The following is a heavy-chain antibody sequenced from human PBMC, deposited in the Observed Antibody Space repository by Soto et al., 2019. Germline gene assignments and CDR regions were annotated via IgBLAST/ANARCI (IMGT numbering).Heavy chain of an antibody. Sequence: QVQLVQSGAEVKKPGASVKVSCKTSGYSFTNYDINWVRQAAGQGLDWMGWTNPKTGNTGYAQQFQGRVNIATTTSTSTVYMELSSLRSEDTAVYYCAKVGSRGDYHSDLWGQGTLVTVSS. D-gene: IGHD4-17*01. CDR1: GYSFTNYD. V-gene: IGHV1-8*01. CDR3: AKVGSRGDYHSDL. CDR2: TNPKTGNT. J-gene: IGHJ5*02.